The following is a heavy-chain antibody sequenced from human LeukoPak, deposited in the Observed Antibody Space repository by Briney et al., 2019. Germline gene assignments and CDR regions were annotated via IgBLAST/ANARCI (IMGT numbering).Heavy chain of an antibody. CDR2: IYYSGST. V-gene: IGHV4-61*01. CDR3: ARDRQQLVRGDHFDY. CDR1: GYSVSSGYY. Sequence: PSETLSLTCTVSGYSVSSGYYWGWIRQPPGKGLEWIGYIYYSGSTNYNPSLKSRVTISIDTSKNQFSLKLSSVTAADTAVYYCARDRQQLVRGDHFDYWGQGALVTVSS. J-gene: IGHJ4*02. D-gene: IGHD6-13*01.